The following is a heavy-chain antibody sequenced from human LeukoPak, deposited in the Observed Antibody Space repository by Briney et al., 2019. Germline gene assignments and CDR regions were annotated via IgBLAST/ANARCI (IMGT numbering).Heavy chain of an antibody. Sequence: LGGSLRLSCAASGFTFNTAWMNWVRQAPGKGLEYIGRIKSTTDGGTTYCAAPVKGRFTISRDDSKNTLYLQMNSLKIEDTALYYCTTDFRLWGQGTLVTVSS. CDR1: GFTFNTAW. V-gene: IGHV3-15*01. CDR3: TTDFRL. J-gene: IGHJ1*01. CDR2: IKSTTDGGTT.